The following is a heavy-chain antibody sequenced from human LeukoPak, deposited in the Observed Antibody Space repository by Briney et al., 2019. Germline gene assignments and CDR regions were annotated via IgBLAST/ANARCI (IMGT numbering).Heavy chain of an antibody. V-gene: IGHV3-66*01. D-gene: IGHD3-22*01. Sequence: GGSLRLSCAASGFTVSSNYMSWVRQAPGKGLEWVSVIYSGGSTYYADSVKGRFTISRDNSENTLYLQMNSLRAEDTAVYYCARDFRGYDAFDIWGQGTMVTVSS. CDR3: ARDFRGYDAFDI. CDR2: IYSGGST. J-gene: IGHJ3*02. CDR1: GFTVSSNY.